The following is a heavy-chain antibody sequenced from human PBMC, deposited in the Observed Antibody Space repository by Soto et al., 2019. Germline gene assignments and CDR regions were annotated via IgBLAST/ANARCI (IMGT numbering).Heavy chain of an antibody. CDR1: GAALSSGGYF. J-gene: IGHJ1*01. V-gene: IGHV4-61*08. CDR3: TREQSHDNQFAP. CDR2: IYYSGGT. Sequence: ETLCLTCTVSGAALSSGGYFYTWVRQPPGKGLEWLGYIYYSGGTNYNPSLKSRVTISLDKSKSQFSLRLISVTAADTAVYYFTREQSHDNQFAPWGQGSMVTVSS. D-gene: IGHD1-1*01.